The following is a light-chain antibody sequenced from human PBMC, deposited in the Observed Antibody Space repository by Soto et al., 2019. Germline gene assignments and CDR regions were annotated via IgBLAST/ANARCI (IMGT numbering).Light chain of an antibody. CDR1: QSVSGN. J-gene: IGKJ4*01. CDR2: GAS. Sequence: EIVMTQSPATLSVSPGERATLSCRASQSVSGNLAWYQQKPGQAPRLLIYGASPRATGIPARFSGSGSGTEFTLTLSSLQSEDFAVYYCQQYNNWPPLTFGGGTKVEIK. CDR3: QQYNNWPPLT. V-gene: IGKV3-15*01.